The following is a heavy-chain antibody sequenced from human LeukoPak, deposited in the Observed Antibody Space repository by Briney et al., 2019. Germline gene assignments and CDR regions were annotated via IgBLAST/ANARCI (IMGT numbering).Heavy chain of an antibody. CDR3: ARVADSSGYYFDDAFDI. CDR2: ISSSGSTI. Sequence: NAGGSLRLSCAASGFTFSDYYMSWIRQAPGKGLEWVSYISSSGSTIYYADSVKGRFTISRDNAKNSLYLQMNSLRAEDTAVYYCARVADSSGYYFDDAFDIWGQGTMVTGSS. D-gene: IGHD3-22*01. J-gene: IGHJ3*02. CDR1: GFTFSDYY. V-gene: IGHV3-11*01.